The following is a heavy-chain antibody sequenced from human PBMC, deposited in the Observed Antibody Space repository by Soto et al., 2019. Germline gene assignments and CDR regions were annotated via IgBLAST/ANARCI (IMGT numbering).Heavy chain of an antibody. CDR2: ISYDGSNK. V-gene: IGHV3-30-3*01. D-gene: IGHD5-18*01. CDR3: ARQRGYSYGTYYYYYGMDV. J-gene: IGHJ6*02. CDR1: GFTFSSYA. Sequence: QVQLVESGGGVVQPGRSLRLSCAASGFTFSSYAMHWVRQAPGKGLEWVAVISYDGSNKYYADSVKGRFTISRDNSKNTHYMQMNSLRAEDTSEYYCARQRGYSYGTYYYYYGMDVWGQGTTVTVSS.